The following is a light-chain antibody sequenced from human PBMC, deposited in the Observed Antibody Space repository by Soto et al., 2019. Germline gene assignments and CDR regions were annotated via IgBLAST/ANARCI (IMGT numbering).Light chain of an antibody. CDR1: SSNIGAGYD. Sequence: QSVLTQPPSVSGAPGQRVTISCTGSSSNIGAGYDVHWYQQLPGTAPKLLIYGNSNRPSGVPDRCSGSKSGTSASLAITGLQAEDEAEYYCQSYDSSLSGYVLFGGGTKLTVL. J-gene: IGLJ2*01. V-gene: IGLV1-40*01. CDR3: QSYDSSLSGYVL. CDR2: GNS.